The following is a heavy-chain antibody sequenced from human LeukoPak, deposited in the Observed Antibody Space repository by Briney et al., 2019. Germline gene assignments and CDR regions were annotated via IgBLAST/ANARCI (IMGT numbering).Heavy chain of an antibody. J-gene: IGHJ4*02. CDR3: ARTSGCYDY. CDR2: ISSNGGST. D-gene: IGHD6-19*01. V-gene: IGHV3-64*01. Sequence: GGTLRLSCAASGFTFSSYGMHWVRQAPGKGLEYVSSISSNGGSTYYASSVKGRFTISRDNSKNTPYLQMGSLRPEDMAVYYCARTSGCYDYWGQGTLVTVCS. CDR1: GFTFSSYG.